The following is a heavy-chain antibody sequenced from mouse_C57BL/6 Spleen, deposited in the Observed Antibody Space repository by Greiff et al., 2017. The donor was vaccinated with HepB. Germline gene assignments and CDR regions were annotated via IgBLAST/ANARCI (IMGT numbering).Heavy chain of an antibody. CDR3: ARCYDGSSDYAMDY. CDR1: GYAFSSYW. V-gene: IGHV1-80*01. Sequence: QVQLQESGAELVKPGASVKISCKASGYAFSSYWMNWVKQRPGKGLEWIGQIYPGDGETNYNGKFKGKATLTADNSSSTAYMQLSSLTSEDSAVYFCARCYDGSSDYAMDYWGQGTSVTVSS. D-gene: IGHD1-1*01. CDR2: IYPGDGET. J-gene: IGHJ4*01.